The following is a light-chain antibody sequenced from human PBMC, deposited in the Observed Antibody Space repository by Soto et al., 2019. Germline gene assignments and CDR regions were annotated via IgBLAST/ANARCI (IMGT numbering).Light chain of an antibody. CDR3: QHLNTYPTA. V-gene: IGKV1-9*01. J-gene: IGKJ1*01. CDR1: QGISSY. CDR2: AAS. Sequence: IQLNHSPSSLSASVGDRVSITCRASQGISSYLAWYQQKPGKAPKLQIYAASTFQSGVPSMFSGSSPGTVYTLTLSTLQPEVFATHCCQHLNTYPTAFGQATKVDIK.